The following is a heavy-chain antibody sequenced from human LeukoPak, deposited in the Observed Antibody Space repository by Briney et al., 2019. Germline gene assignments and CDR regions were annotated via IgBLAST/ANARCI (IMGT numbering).Heavy chain of an antibody. Sequence: GRSLRLSCAASGFTFSSYGMHWVRQAPGKGLEWVAVISYDGSNTYYADSAKGRFTISRDNSKNTLYLQMNSLRAEDRAVYYCAKGGYYGSGSTLDYWGQGTLVTVSS. V-gene: IGHV3-30*18. CDR3: AKGGYYGSGSTLDY. D-gene: IGHD3-10*01. CDR2: ISYDGSNT. CDR1: GFTFSSYG. J-gene: IGHJ4*02.